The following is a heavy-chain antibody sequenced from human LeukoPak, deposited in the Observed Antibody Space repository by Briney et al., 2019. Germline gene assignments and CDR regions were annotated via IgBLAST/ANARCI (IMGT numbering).Heavy chain of an antibody. Sequence: ASVKVSCKASGGTFSSYAISWVRQAPGQGLEWMGGIIPIFGTANYAQKFQGRVTITADKSTSTAYMELSSLRSEDTAVYYCARGLANSNYDIDWGQGTLVTVSS. CDR3: ARGLANSNYDID. V-gene: IGHV1-69*06. J-gene: IGHJ4*02. D-gene: IGHD4-11*01. CDR2: IIPIFGTA. CDR1: GGTFSSYA.